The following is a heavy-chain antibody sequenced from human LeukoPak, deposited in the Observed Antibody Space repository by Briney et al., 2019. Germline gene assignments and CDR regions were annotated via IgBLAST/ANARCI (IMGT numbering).Heavy chain of an antibody. V-gene: IGHV4-59*12. D-gene: IGHD6-13*01. CDR3: ARVGYYNWFDP. CDR1: GGSISSYH. J-gene: IGHJ5*02. Sequence: PSETLSLTCTVSGGSISSYHWSWIRQPPGKGLEWIGYIYYSGSTYYNPSLKSRVTISVDRSKNQFSLKLSSVTAADTAVYYCARVGYYNWFDPWGQGTLVTVSS. CDR2: IYYSGST.